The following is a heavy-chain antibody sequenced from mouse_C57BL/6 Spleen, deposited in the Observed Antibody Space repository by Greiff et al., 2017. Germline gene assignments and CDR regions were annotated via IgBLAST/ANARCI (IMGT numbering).Heavy chain of an antibody. CDR1: GFTFTSYW. CDR2: IHPNSGST. Sequence: QVQLKQPGAELVKPGASVKLSCKASGFTFTSYWMHWVKQRPGQGLEWIGMIHPNSGSTNNDEKFKSKATLTVDKSSSTAYKQLSSLTYEDSAVYYCARETAASDSYWGQGTLVTVSA. CDR3: ARETAASDSY. J-gene: IGHJ3*01. V-gene: IGHV1-64*01.